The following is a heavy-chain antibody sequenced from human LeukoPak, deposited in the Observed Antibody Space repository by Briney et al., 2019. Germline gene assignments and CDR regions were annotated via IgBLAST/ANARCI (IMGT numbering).Heavy chain of an antibody. CDR2: IYHSGST. V-gene: IGHV4-30-2*01. CDR1: GGSISSGGYS. Sequence: PSQTLSLTCAVSGGSISSGGYSWSWIRQPPGKGLEWIGYIYHSGSTYYNPSLKSRVTISVDRSKNQFSLKLSSVTAADTAVYYRARASNDFWSGYSLDYWGQGTLVTVSS. D-gene: IGHD3-3*01. J-gene: IGHJ4*02. CDR3: ARASNDFWSGYSLDY.